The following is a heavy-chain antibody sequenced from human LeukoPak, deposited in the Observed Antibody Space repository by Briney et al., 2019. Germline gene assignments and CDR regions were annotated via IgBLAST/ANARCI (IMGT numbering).Heavy chain of an antibody. CDR3: ARQIHYYDSSGYYRPDAFDI. J-gene: IGHJ3*02. Sequence: GESLKISCNGSGYSFTSYWIGWVRQMPGKGLEWMGIIYPGDSDTRYSPSFQGQVTISADESISTAYLQWSSLKASDTAMYYCARQIHYYDSSGYYRPDAFDIWGQGTMVTVSS. D-gene: IGHD3-22*01. CDR1: GYSFTSYW. V-gene: IGHV5-51*01. CDR2: IYPGDSDT.